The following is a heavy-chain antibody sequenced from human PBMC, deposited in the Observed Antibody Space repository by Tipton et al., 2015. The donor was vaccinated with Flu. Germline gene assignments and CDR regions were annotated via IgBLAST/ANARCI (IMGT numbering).Heavy chain of an antibody. CDR3: ARSGRGWWADY. V-gene: IGHV4-38-2*02. Sequence: TLSLTCTVSGYSISSGYYWGWIRQPPGKGLEWIGSIYHSGSTYYNPSLKSRVTISVDTSKNQFSLKLSSVTAADTAVYYCARSGRGWWADYWDQGTLVTVSS. J-gene: IGHJ4*02. CDR1: GYSISSGYY. CDR2: IYHSGST. D-gene: IGHD1-26*01.